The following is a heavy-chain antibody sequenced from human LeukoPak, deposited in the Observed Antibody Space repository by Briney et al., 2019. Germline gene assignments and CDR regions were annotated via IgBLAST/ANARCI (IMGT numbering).Heavy chain of an antibody. D-gene: IGHD2-21*01. V-gene: IGHV4-61*01. CDR1: GGSFSSGSYY. CDR2: IYYSGST. Sequence: PSETLSLTCTVSGGSFSSGSYYWRWIRQPRGRGLEWIEYIYYSGSTNYNPSLKSRVTISVDTSKNQFSLKLSSVTAADTAVYYCARDCVYYFDYWGQGTLVTVSS. J-gene: IGHJ4*02. CDR3: ARDCVYYFDY.